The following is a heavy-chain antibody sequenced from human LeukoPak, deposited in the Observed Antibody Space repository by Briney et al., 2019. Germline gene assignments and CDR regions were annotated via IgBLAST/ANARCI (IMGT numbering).Heavy chain of an antibody. V-gene: IGHV3-30*02. J-gene: IGHJ4*02. Sequence: GGSLRLSCAASGFTFSSYGMHWVRQAPGKGLEWVAFIRFDGSNKYYADSVKGRFTISRDNAKNSLYLQMNSLRAEDTAVYYCARDLAYYGSGSYYRPQGHDYWGQGTLVTVSS. CDR3: ARDLAYYGSGSYYRPQGHDY. CDR2: IRFDGSNK. D-gene: IGHD3-10*01. CDR1: GFTFSSYG.